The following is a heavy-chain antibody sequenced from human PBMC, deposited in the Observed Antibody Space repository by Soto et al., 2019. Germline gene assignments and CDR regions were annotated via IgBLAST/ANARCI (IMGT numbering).Heavy chain of an antibody. CDR3: ARGENFDWLDAFDP. CDR1: GFTVSSNY. V-gene: IGHV3-66*01. J-gene: IGHJ5*02. D-gene: IGHD3-9*01. Sequence: EVQLVESGGGLVQPGGSLRLSCAASGFTVSSNYMSWVRQAPGKGLEWVSVIYSGGSTYYADSVKGRFTISRDNSKSTMYLQMNSLRAEDTAVYYCARGENFDWLDAFDPWGQGTMVTVSS. CDR2: IYSGGST.